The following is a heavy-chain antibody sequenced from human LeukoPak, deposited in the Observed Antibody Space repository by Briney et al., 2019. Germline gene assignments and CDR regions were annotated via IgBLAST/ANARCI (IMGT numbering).Heavy chain of an antibody. D-gene: IGHD1-1*01. J-gene: IGHJ3*02. CDR2: IYSGGST. CDR3: ARERLGAFDI. Sequence: GGSLRLSRAASGFTVSSNYMSWVRQAPGKGLEWVSVIYSGGSTYYADSVKGRFTISRDNSKNTLYLQMNSLRAEDTAVYYCARERLGAFDIWGQGTMVTVSS. V-gene: IGHV3-66*01. CDR1: GFTVSSNY.